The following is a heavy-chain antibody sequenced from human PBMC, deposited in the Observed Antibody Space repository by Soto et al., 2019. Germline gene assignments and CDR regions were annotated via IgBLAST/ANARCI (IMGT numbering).Heavy chain of an antibody. J-gene: IGHJ5*02. CDR2: IRRHTSVT. CDR3: GKVAERGYYPVGA. D-gene: IGHD3-22*01. Sequence: EVQLVESGGMLVQPGGSLRLSCAAFGLTLSTSSMNWVRQAPGRGLEWISYIRRHTSVTAYADSVKGRFTISRDSAKNSVYLQKDSLKIEARGFFYFGKVAERGYYPVGAWGPGTLVTVSS. CDR1: GLTLSTSS. V-gene: IGHV3-48*01.